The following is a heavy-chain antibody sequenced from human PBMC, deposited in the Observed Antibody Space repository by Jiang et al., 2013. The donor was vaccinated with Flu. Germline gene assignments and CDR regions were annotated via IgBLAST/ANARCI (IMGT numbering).Heavy chain of an antibody. Sequence: KPSETLSLTCAVYGGSFSGYYWSWIRQPPGKGLEWIGEINHSGSTNYNPSLKSRVTISVDTSKNQFSLKLSSVTAADTAVYYCARAIFVRATVTPSYFDYWGQGTPVTVSS. J-gene: IGHJ4*02. CDR1: GGSFSGYY. D-gene: IGHD4-11*01. CDR3: ARAIFVRATVTPSYFDY. V-gene: IGHV4-34*01. CDR2: INHSGST.